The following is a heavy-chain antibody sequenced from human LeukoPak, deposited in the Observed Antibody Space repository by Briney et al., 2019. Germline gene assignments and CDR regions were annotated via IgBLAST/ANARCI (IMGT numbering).Heavy chain of an antibody. V-gene: IGHV3-74*01. D-gene: IGHD6-19*01. CDR3: ARDRVAGGADNWFDP. CDR1: GFTFSSHW. Sequence: GGSLRLSCAASGFTFSSHWTHWVRQAPGKGLVWVSRINSDGSSTNYADSAKGRFTISRDNAKNTLYLQMNSLRAEDAAVYYCARDRVAGGADNWFDPWGQGTLVTVSS. CDR2: INSDGSST. J-gene: IGHJ5*02.